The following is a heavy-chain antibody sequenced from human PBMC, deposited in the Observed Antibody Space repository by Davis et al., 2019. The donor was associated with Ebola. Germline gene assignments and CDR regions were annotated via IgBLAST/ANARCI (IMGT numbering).Heavy chain of an antibody. D-gene: IGHD6-13*01. J-gene: IGHJ4*02. Sequence: GESLKISCAASGFTFSDYWMTWVRQAPGKGLEWVANIKQDGSETYYVDSLKGRFTISRDNAKNSLYLHMNSLRVEDTAVYYCARKFSSAWYLDNWGQGTLVTVSS. CDR3: ARKFSSAWYLDN. V-gene: IGHV3-7*01. CDR2: IKQDGSET. CDR1: GFTFSDYW.